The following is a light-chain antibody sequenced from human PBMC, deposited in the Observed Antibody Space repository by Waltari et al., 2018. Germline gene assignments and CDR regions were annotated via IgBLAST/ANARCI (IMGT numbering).Light chain of an antibody. J-gene: IGLJ3*02. CDR2: EVI. Sequence: QSALTQPASVSGSPGQSITISCTGSSSDVGTYISWYQQHPGKAPKLMIYEVIKRPSGVYNPFSGSTAGTTASLTGSGLHAEAESVYYRCSSPPWMFGGGTKLTVL. CDR3: CSSPPWM. CDR1: SSDVGTY. V-gene: IGLV2-23*02.